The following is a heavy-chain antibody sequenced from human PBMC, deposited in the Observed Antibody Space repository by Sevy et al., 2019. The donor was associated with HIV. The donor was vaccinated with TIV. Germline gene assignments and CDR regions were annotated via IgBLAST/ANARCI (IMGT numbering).Heavy chain of an antibody. D-gene: IGHD2-2*01. Sequence: GGSLRLSCAVSGFTFSSYWMSWVRQAPGKGLEWVANIKQDGGAQYYVDSVKGRFAIPRDNAKNSLFLQMNSLRVEDTAVYYCARSTNSAALDYWGQGTPVTVSS. CDR3: ARSTNSAALDY. CDR2: IKQDGGAQ. CDR1: GFTFSSYW. V-gene: IGHV3-7*01. J-gene: IGHJ4*02.